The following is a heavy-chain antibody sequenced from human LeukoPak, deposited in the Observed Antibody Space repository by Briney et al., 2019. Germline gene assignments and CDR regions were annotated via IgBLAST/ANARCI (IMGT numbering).Heavy chain of an antibody. CDR1: GGSINSGDYY. Sequence: PSETLSLTCTVSGGSINSGDYYWSWIRQPPGKGLEWIGYIYYSGSTYYNPSLKSRITISLDTSKNQFSLKLSSVTAADTAVYYCVRAYYGSGTPIVYYYYGMDVWGQGTTVTVSS. CDR3: VRAYYGSGTPIVYYYYGMDV. CDR2: IYYSGST. J-gene: IGHJ6*02. D-gene: IGHD3-10*01. V-gene: IGHV4-30-4*01.